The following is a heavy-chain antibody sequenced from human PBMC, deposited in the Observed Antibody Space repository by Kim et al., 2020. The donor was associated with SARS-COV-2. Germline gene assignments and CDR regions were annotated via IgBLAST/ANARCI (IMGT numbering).Heavy chain of an antibody. V-gene: IGHV1-69*01. D-gene: IGHD6-13*01. J-gene: IGHJ3*02. Sequence: AQKFQGRVTITADESTSAAYMELSSLRSEDTAVYYCAIAAAGTGPAAFDIWGQGTMVTVSS. CDR3: AIAAAGTGPAAFDI.